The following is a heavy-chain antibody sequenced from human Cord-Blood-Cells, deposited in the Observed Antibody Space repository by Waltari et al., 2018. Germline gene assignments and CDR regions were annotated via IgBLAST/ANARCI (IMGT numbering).Heavy chain of an antibody. V-gene: IGHV3-7*01. Sequence: EVQLVESGGGLVQPGGSLRLACAASGFTFRRYWMSWLRQAPGNGLEWVANIKQDGSEKYYVDSVKGRFTISRDNAKNSLYLQMNSLRAEDTAVYYCARPQYYDILTGYHDAFDIWGQGTMVTVSS. J-gene: IGHJ3*02. D-gene: IGHD3-9*01. CDR3: ARPQYYDILTGYHDAFDI. CDR1: GFTFRRYW. CDR2: IKQDGSEK.